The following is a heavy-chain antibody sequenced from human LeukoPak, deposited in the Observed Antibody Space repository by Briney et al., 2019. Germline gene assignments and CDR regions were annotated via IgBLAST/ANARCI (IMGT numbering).Heavy chain of an antibody. Sequence: GGSLRLSCAASGFTFSRYAMSWVRQAPGKGLEWVSAISGSGGSTYYADSVKGRFTISRDNSKNTLYLQMNSLRAEDTAVYYCAKVEGEGTYYYDSSGSKEGDYWGQGTLVTVSS. J-gene: IGHJ4*02. V-gene: IGHV3-23*01. CDR2: ISGSGGST. CDR1: GFTFSRYA. D-gene: IGHD3-22*01. CDR3: AKVEGEGTYYYDSSGSKEGDY.